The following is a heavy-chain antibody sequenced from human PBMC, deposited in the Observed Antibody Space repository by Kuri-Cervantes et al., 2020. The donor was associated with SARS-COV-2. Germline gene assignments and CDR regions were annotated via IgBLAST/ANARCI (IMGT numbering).Heavy chain of an antibody. D-gene: IGHD3-16*01. Sequence: ASVKVSCKASGYTFTGYYMHWVRQAPGQGLEWMGWINPNSGGTNYAQKFQGRVTMTRDTSISTAYMELSRLRSDDTAVYYCATGPPTSLGGNWFDPWGQGTLVTDSS. V-gene: IGHV1-2*02. CDR2: INPNSGGT. CDR1: GYTFTGYY. J-gene: IGHJ5*02. CDR3: ATGPPTSLGGNWFDP.